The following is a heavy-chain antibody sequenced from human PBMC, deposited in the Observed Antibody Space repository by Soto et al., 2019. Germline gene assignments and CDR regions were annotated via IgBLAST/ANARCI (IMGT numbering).Heavy chain of an antibody. CDR1: GFTFDDYA. CDR2: ISWNSGNL. V-gene: IGHV3-9*01. J-gene: IGHJ4*02. Sequence: EVQLVEYGGGLVQPGRSLRLSCAASGFTFDDYAMHWVRQPPGKGLEWVSSISWNSGNLGYADSVKGRFTISRDNAKNFLYLQMNSLRGEDTALYYCAKGASTTVFAFNDYWGQGTLVTVSS. D-gene: IGHD4-17*01. CDR3: AKGASTTVFAFNDY.